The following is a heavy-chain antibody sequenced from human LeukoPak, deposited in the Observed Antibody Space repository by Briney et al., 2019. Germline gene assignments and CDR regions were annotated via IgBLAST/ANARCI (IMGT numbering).Heavy chain of an antibody. V-gene: IGHV3-53*05. D-gene: IGHD6-19*01. CDR3: ATDPYSSGRTGFDY. Sequence: GGSLRLSCAASGFTVSSNYMSWVRQAPGKGLEWVSVIYSGGSTYYADSVKGRFTISRDNSKNTLYLQMNSLRAEDTAVYYCATDPYSSGRTGFDYWGQGTLVTVSS. J-gene: IGHJ4*02. CDR2: IYSGGST. CDR1: GFTVSSNY.